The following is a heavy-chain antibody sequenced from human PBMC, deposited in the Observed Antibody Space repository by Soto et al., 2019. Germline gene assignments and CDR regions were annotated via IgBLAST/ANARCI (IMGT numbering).Heavy chain of an antibody. CDR2: ISAYNGNT. CDR3: ARQNYYSGMDV. Sequence: ASVKVSCKASGYTFTSYFITWVRQAPGQGLEWMGWISAYNGNTNYAQMLQGRVTMTTDTSTATAYMEMRSLRSDDTAVYYCARQNYYSGMDVWGLGTTVTVSS. V-gene: IGHV1-18*01. J-gene: IGHJ6*02. CDR1: GYTFTSYF.